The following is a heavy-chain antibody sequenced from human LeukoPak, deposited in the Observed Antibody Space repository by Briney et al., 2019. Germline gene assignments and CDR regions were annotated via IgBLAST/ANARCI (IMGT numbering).Heavy chain of an antibody. CDR3: ARHMTVTYDAFDI. CDR1: GGSISSSSYY. Sequence: SETLSLTCTVSGGSISSSSYYWGWIRQPPGKGLEWIGSIYYSGSTYYNPSLKSRVTISVDTSKNHFSLKLSSVTAADTAVYHCARHMTVTYDAFDIWGQGTMVTVSS. D-gene: IGHD3-22*01. V-gene: IGHV4-39*01. CDR2: IYYSGST. J-gene: IGHJ3*02.